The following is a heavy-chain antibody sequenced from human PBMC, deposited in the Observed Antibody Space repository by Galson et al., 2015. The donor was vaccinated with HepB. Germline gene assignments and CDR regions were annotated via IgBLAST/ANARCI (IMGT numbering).Heavy chain of an antibody. CDR1: GFTFTSSA. V-gene: IGHV1-58*02. Sequence: SVKVSCKASGFTFTSSAMQWVRQARGQRLEWIGWIVAGSGNTNYAQKFQERVTITRDMSTSTAYMELSSLRSEDTAVYYCAAGQYPYYYYMDVWGKGTTVTVSS. D-gene: IGHD4-11*01. CDR3: AAGQYPYYYYMDV. J-gene: IGHJ6*03. CDR2: IVAGSGNT.